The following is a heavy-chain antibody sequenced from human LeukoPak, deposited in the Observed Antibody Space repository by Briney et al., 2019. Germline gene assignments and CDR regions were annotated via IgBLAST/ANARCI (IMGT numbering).Heavy chain of an antibody. D-gene: IGHD1-26*01. Sequence: GASVKVSCKASGYTFTGYYMHWVRQAPGQGLEWMGWINPNSGGTNYAQKFQGRVTMTRDTSISTAYMELSRLRSDDTAVYYCARGIVGATTVPLTPFDYWGQGTLVTVSS. CDR1: GYTFTGYY. CDR3: ARGIVGATTVPLTPFDY. J-gene: IGHJ4*02. V-gene: IGHV1-2*02. CDR2: INPNSGGT.